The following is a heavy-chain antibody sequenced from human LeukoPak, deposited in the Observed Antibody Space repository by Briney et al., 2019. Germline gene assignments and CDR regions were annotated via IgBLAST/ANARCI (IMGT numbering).Heavy chain of an antibody. CDR2: ISAYNGNT. Sequence: GASVKVSHSASGYTFISYGISWVRQAPGQGLEWMGWISAYNGNTNYAQKLQGRVTMTTDTPTSTAYMELRSLRSDDTAVYYCARVAEDCSITSWYPGVDYGGRVTLVTVSS. J-gene: IGHJ4*02. V-gene: IGHV1-18*01. CDR1: GYTFISYG. D-gene: IGHD2-2*01. CDR3: ARVAEDCSITSWYPGVDY.